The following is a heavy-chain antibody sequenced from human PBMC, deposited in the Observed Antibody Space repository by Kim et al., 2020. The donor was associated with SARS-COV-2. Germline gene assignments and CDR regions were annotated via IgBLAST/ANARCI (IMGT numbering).Heavy chain of an antibody. Sequence: GGSLRLSCAASGFTFNTYGMHWFRQAPGKGLEWVAVISYDGSNKYYADSVKGRFTISRDNSKNTLYLQMNSLRIEDTAVYYCAKSFSWSYFGYDYWGQGTLVTVSS. J-gene: IGHJ4*02. D-gene: IGHD1-26*01. CDR2: ISYDGSNK. CDR3: AKSFSWSYFGYDY. CDR1: GFTFNTYG. V-gene: IGHV3-30*18.